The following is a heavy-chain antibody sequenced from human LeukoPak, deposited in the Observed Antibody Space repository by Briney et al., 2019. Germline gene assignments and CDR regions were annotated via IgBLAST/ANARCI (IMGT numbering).Heavy chain of an antibody. V-gene: IGHV1-2*02. J-gene: IGHJ4*02. D-gene: IGHD3-3*01. CDR1: GYTFTSYY. CDR3: ARVDFSL. CDR2: INPNTGGT. Sequence: ASVKVSCKASGYTFTSYYMHWVRQAPGQGPEWMGWINPNTGGTNYAQSFQGRVTMTRDTSISTAYMELNRLRSDDTAVYYCARVDFSLWGQGTLVTVSS.